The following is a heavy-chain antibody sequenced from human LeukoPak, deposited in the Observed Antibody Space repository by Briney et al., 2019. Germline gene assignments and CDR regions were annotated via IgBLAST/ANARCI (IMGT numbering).Heavy chain of an antibody. Sequence: PGGSLRLSCAASGFTVSCNYMSWVRQAPGKGLEWVSIIYRGGSKYYADSVKGRFTISRDNSKNTLYLQMNSLRPEDTAVYYCAKGVYYCSSSSCPQYYYYMDVWGKGTTVTVSS. CDR3: AKGVYYCSSSSCPQYYYYMDV. V-gene: IGHV3-53*05. J-gene: IGHJ6*03. CDR2: IYRGGSK. D-gene: IGHD2-15*01. CDR1: GFTVSCNY.